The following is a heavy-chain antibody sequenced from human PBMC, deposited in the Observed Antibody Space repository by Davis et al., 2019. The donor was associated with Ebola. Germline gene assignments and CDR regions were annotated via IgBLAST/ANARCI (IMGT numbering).Heavy chain of an antibody. CDR3: ARERYFDWLPRYYFDY. D-gene: IGHD3-9*01. J-gene: IGHJ4*02. Sequence: MPSETLSLTCAVSGGSISSGGYSWSWIRQPPGKGLEWIGYIYHSGSTYYNPSLKSRVTISVDTSKNQFSLKLSSVTAADTAVYYCARERYFDWLPRYYFDYWGQGTLVTVSS. CDR1: GGSISSGGYS. V-gene: IGHV4-30-2*01. CDR2: IYHSGST.